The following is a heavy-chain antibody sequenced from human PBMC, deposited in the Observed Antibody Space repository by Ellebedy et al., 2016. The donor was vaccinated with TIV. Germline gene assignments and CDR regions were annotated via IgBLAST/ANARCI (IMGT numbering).Heavy chain of an antibody. Sequence: ASVKVSCKASGYTFTGYYMHWVRQAPGQGLEWMGWINPNSGGTNYAQKFQGRVTMTRDTSISTAYMELSSLRSEDTAVYYCARWPSHGYYYGMDVWGQGTTVTVSS. CDR2: INPNSGGT. CDR3: ARWPSHGYYYGMDV. J-gene: IGHJ6*02. CDR1: GYTFTGYY. V-gene: IGHV1-2*02.